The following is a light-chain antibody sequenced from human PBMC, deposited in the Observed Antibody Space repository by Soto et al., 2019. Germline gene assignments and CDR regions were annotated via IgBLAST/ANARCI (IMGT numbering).Light chain of an antibody. CDR1: QDIRNL. V-gene: IGKV1-27*01. CDR2: AAS. CDR3: QKYSSVPV. J-gene: IGKJ3*01. Sequence: DIQMTQSPTSLSASVGDRVTITCRASQDIRNLVAWYQQKPGKAPKLLIYAASTLQSGVPSRFSGSGSGTDFTLTINSLHPEDVATYSCQKYSSVPVFGPGTKVEIK.